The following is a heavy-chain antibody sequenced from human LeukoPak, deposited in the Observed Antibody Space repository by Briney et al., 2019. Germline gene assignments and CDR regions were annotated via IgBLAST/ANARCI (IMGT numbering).Heavy chain of an antibody. J-gene: IGHJ6*03. CDR3: ARFYSNYYYYYMDV. CDR1: GGSFSGYY. V-gene: IGHV4-34*01. Sequence: SETLSLTCAVYGGSFSGYYWSWIRQPPGKGLEWIGEINHSGSTNYNPSLKSRVTISVDTSKNQFSLKLSSVTAADTAVYYCARFYSNYYYYYMDVWGKGTTVTVSS. D-gene: IGHD4-11*01. CDR2: INHSGST.